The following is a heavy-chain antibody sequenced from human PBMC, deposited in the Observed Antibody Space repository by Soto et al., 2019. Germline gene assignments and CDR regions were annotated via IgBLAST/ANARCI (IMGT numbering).Heavy chain of an antibody. CDR1: GFTVSSNY. CDR2: IYSGGST. D-gene: IGHD3-22*01. CDR3: ARDHLRYYYDSSGYYYPRGPDY. J-gene: IGHJ4*02. Sequence: GGSLRLSCAASGFTVSSNYMSWVRQAPGKGLEWVSVIYSGGSTYYADSVKGRFTISRDNSKNTLYLQMNSLRAEDTAVYYCARDHLRYYYDSSGYYYPRGPDYWGQGTLVTVSS. V-gene: IGHV3-66*01.